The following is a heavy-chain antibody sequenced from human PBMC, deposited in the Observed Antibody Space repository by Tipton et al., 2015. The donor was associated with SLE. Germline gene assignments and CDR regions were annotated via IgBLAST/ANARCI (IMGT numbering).Heavy chain of an antibody. CDR2: IKGDGIEK. D-gene: IGHD1-26*01. Sequence: SLRLSCVDSGFTFTTSWMNWVRQAPGKGLEWVANIKGDGIEKNYVDSVKGRFTISRDNAKNSLYLQVTSLRAEDTAVYYCARDARGSYYEDWGQGTLVTVSS. V-gene: IGHV3-7*01. CDR3: ARDARGSYYED. CDR1: GFTFTTSW. J-gene: IGHJ4*02.